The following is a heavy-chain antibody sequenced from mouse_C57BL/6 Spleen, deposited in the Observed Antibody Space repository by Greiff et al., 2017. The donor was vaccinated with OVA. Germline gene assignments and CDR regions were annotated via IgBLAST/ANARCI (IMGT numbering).Heavy chain of an antibody. V-gene: IGHV1-26*01. Sequence: VQLQQSGPELVKPGASVKISCKASGYTFTDYYMNWVKQSHGKSLEWIGDITPNNGGTSYKQKFKGKATLTIDKSSSTAYLQLRRLPSDVSSVYFCSRILSCTFAYWGPGPPLPVSS. J-gene: IGHJ2*01. CDR2: ITPNNGGT. D-gene: IGHD6-2*01. CDR3: SRILSCTFAY. CDR1: GYTFTDYY.